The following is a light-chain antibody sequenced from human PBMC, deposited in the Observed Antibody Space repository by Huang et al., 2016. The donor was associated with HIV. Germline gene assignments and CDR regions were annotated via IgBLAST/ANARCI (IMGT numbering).Light chain of an antibody. CDR3: QQYNTYST. Sequence: DIQMRQSPSTLSASVGDRVTITCRASQSVSSWLAWYQQKPGKAPKLLIYKASSLESGFPSRFSVSGSGTEFTLTISSLEPDDFASYYCQQYNTYSTFGQGTNVEIK. CDR2: KAS. J-gene: IGKJ1*01. V-gene: IGKV1-5*03. CDR1: QSVSSW.